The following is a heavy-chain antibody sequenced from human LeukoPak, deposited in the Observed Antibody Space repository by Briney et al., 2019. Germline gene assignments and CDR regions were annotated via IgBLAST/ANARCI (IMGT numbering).Heavy chain of an antibody. V-gene: IGHV1-46*01. J-gene: IGHJ4*02. CDR1: GYTFTSYY. D-gene: IGHD2-15*01. CDR2: INPSGGST. Sequence: ASVKVSCKASGYTFTSYYMHWVRQAPGQGLEWMGIINPSGGSTSYAQKFQGRVTMTRDMSTSTVYMELSSLRSEDTAVYYCARDRAEEDCSGGSCYSVGDWGQGTLVTVSS. CDR3: ARDRAEEDCSGGSCYSVGD.